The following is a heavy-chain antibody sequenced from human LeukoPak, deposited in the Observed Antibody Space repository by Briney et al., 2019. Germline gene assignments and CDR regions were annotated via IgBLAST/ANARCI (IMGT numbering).Heavy chain of an antibody. V-gene: IGHV3-30*18. D-gene: IGHD3-22*01. CDR1: GFTFSSYG. Sequence: GGSLSLSCAASGFTFSSYGMHWVRQAPGKGLEWVAVISYDGSNKYYADCVKGRFTISSDNSKNTLYLQMNSLIAEDTAVDYCAKGRYYDSSGYYYVGFYGMDVWGQGTTVTVCS. CDR2: ISYDGSNK. CDR3: AKGRYYDSSGYYYVGFYGMDV. J-gene: IGHJ6*02.